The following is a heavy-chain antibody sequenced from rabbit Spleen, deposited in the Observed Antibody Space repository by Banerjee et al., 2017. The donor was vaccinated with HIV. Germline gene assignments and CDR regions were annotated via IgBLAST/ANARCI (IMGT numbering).Heavy chain of an antibody. D-gene: IGHD3-1*01. V-gene: IGHV1S45*01. CDR3: ARDLASVVGWNFNL. J-gene: IGHJ4*01. Sequence: QVVESGGGLVKPEGSLTLACKASGFSFSDRDVMCWVRQAPGKGLQWIACINTYTGKPVYATWPKGRFTISRTSSTTVTLQMTSLTAADTATYFCARDLASVVGWNFNLWGPGTLVTVS. CDR2: INTYTGKP. CDR1: GFSFSDRDV.